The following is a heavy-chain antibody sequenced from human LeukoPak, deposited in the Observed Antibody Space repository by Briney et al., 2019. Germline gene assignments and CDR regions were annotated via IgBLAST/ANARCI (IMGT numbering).Heavy chain of an antibody. V-gene: IGHV3-23*01. CDR2: ISGSGDTT. CDR1: GFTFSSYG. J-gene: IGHJ5*02. CDR3: AKDGYGSGSYYKENWFDP. Sequence: PGGSLRLSCAASGFTFSSYGMSWVRQAPGKGLEWVSAISGSGDTTYYADSVKGRFTISRDNTKNTLYLQMNSLRAEDTAVYYCAKDGYGSGSYYKENWFDPWGQGTLVTVSS. D-gene: IGHD3-10*01.